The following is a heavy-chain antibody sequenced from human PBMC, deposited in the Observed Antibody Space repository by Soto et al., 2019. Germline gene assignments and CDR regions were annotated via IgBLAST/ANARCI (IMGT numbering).Heavy chain of an antibody. V-gene: IGHV1-18*01. CDR1: GYTFTSYG. D-gene: IGHD3-22*01. Sequence: QVQLVQSGAEVKKPRASVKVSCKASGYTFTSYGISWVRQAPGQGLEWMGWISAYNGNTNYAQKLQGRVTMTTDTSTSTAYMELRSLRSDDTAVYYCARVPTLYDSSARYYFDYWGQGTLVTVSS. CDR2: ISAYNGNT. J-gene: IGHJ4*02. CDR3: ARVPTLYDSSARYYFDY.